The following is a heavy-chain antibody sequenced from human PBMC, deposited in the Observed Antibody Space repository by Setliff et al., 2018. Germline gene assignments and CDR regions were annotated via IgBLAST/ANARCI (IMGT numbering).Heavy chain of an antibody. CDR3: ARTYYYDSSGSVFDY. V-gene: IGHV1-18*01. CDR1: GGTFSSYA. Sequence: VASVKVSCKASGGTFSSYAISWVRQAPGQGLEWMGWISAYNGNTNYAQKLQGRVTMTTDTSTSTAYMELRSLRSDDTAVYYCARTYYYDSSGSVFDYWGQGTLVTVSS. CDR2: ISAYNGNT. J-gene: IGHJ4*02. D-gene: IGHD3-22*01.